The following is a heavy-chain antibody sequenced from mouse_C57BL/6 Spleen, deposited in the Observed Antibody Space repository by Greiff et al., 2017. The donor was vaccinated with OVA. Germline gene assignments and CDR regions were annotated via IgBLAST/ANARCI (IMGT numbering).Heavy chain of an antibody. J-gene: IGHJ2*01. V-gene: IGHV1-15*01. CDR1: GYTFTDYE. CDR2: IDPETGGT. D-gene: IGHD2-5*01. CDR3: TRGGSNYGYFDY. Sequence: QVQLQQSGAELVRPGASVTLSCKASGYTFTDYEMHWVKQTPVHGLEWIGAIDPETGGTAYNQKFKGKAILTADKSSSTAYMELRSLTSEDSAVYYRTRGGSNYGYFDYWGQGTTLTVSS.